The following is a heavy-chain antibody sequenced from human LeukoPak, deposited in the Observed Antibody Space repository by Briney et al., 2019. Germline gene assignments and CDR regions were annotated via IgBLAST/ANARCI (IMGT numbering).Heavy chain of an antibody. CDR2: INPSGGST. Sequence: ASVKVSCKASGYTFTAHYMHWVRQAPGQGLEWMGIINPSGGSTSYAQKFQGRVTMTRDTSISTAYMELSRLRSDDTAVYYCARTFYDTLDSDAFDFWGQGTMVTVSS. V-gene: IGHV1-2*02. D-gene: IGHD2/OR15-2a*01. CDR1: GYTFTAHY. J-gene: IGHJ3*01. CDR3: ARTFYDTLDSDAFDF.